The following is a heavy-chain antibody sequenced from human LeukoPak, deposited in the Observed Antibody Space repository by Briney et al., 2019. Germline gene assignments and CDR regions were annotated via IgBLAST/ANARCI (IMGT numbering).Heavy chain of an antibody. J-gene: IGHJ4*02. D-gene: IGHD5-12*01. CDR1: GYTFTGYY. V-gene: IGHV1-2*02. CDR2: INPNSGGT. Sequence: ASVKVSCKASGYTFTGYYMHWVRQAPGQGLEWMGWINPNSGGTNYAQKFQGRVTMTRDTSISTAYMELSRLRSDDTAVYYCARVIGGGGYPDYFDYWGQGTLVTVSS. CDR3: ARVIGGGGYPDYFDY.